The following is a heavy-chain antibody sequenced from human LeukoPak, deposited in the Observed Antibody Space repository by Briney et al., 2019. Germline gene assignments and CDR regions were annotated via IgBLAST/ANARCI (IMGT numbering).Heavy chain of an antibody. CDR2: ISGSGYST. D-gene: IGHD1-26*01. Sequence: GGSLRLSCAASGFTFSNYAMTWVRQAPGKGLEWVLAISGSGYSTYYADSVKGRFTISRDSSKNTLYLQMNSLRAEDTAVYYCAKDTVEGSGDWGQGTLVTVSS. V-gene: IGHV3-23*01. CDR3: AKDTVEGSGD. CDR1: GFTFSNYA. J-gene: IGHJ4*02.